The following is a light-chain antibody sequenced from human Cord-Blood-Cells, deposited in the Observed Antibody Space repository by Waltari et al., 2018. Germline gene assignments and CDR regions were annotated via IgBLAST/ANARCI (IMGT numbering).Light chain of an antibody. V-gene: IGLV2-23*02. J-gene: IGLJ2*01. CDR1: SSDVGSYNL. CDR2: DVS. CDR3: CSYAGSSTYVV. Sequence: QSALPQPASVSGSPGQSITISCTGTSSDVGSYNLVSWYQQHPGKAPKLMIYDVSKRPSGVSNRFSGSKSGNTASLTISGLQAEDEADYYCCSYAGSSTYVVFGGGTKLTVL.